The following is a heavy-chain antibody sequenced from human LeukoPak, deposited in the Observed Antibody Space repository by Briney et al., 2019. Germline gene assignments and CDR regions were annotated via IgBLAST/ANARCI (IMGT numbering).Heavy chain of an antibody. D-gene: IGHD1-26*01. CDR1: GYTFTSYG. Sequence: ASVKVSCKASGYTFTSYGISWVRQAPGQGLEWMGWISAYNGNTNYAQKLQGRVTMTTDTSTSTAYMELRSLRSDDTAVYYCAREVVPYSGKRRGDAFDIRGQGTMVTVSS. CDR2: ISAYNGNT. J-gene: IGHJ3*02. CDR3: AREVVPYSGKRRGDAFDI. V-gene: IGHV1-18*01.